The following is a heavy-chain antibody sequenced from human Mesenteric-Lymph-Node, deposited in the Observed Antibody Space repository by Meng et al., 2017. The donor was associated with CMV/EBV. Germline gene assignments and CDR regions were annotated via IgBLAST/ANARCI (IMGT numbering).Heavy chain of an antibody. CDR1: GTFSSYG. J-gene: IGHJ6*02. Sequence: GTFSSYGFSWVRQAPGQGLEWMGGIIPIFDTPSYAQQFQGRVTITADESTSTAYLELSSLRSEDTAVYYCARGWTHLSYYYHGMDVWGQGTTVTVSS. CDR3: ARGWTHLSYYYHGMDV. D-gene: IGHD1-1*01. V-gene: IGHV1-69*01. CDR2: IIPIFDTP.